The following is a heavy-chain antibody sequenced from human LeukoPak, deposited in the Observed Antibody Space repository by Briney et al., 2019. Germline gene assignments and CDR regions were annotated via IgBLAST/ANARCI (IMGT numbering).Heavy chain of an antibody. V-gene: IGHV4-4*07. J-gene: IGHJ6*03. CDR3: ARGLPSYGDYVDYYFYMDV. CDR2: ISTSGST. Sequence: PSETLSLTCTVSGDSISGFYWSWIRQPAGKGLQWIGRISTSGSTNYDTSLKSRVTMSVDRSTNEFSLTVRSVTAADTALYYCARGLPSYGDYVDYYFYMDVWGKGTTVTVSS. D-gene: IGHD4-17*01. CDR1: GDSISGFY.